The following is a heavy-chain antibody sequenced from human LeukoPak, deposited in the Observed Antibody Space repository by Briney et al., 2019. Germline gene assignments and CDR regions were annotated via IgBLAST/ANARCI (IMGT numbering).Heavy chain of an antibody. CDR2: MRYDGRIK. V-gene: IGHV3-30*02. J-gene: IGHJ4*02. CDR1: GFTFSSYG. CDR3: AKDRLGYCSSTTCSLDY. Sequence: GGSLRLSCAASGFTFSSYGMHWVRQAPGKGLEWVALMRYDGRIKYYADSVKGRVTISKDNYKNTLYLQMNSLRAEDTAVYYCAKDRLGYCSSTTCSLDYWGQGTLVTVPS. D-gene: IGHD2-2*01.